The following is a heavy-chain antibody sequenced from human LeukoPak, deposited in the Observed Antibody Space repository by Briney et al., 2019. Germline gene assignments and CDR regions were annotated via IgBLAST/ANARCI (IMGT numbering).Heavy chain of an antibody. J-gene: IGHJ5*02. D-gene: IGHD5-12*01. Sequence: ASVKVSCKASGYTFTSYYMHWVRQAPGQGLEWMGIINPSGGSTSYAQKFQGRVTMTRDMSTSTVYMELSSLRSEDTAVYYCARDRALATIQGRRNWFDPWGQGTLVTVSS. V-gene: IGHV1-46*01. CDR3: ARDRALATIQGRRNWFDP. CDR2: INPSGGST. CDR1: GYTFTSYY.